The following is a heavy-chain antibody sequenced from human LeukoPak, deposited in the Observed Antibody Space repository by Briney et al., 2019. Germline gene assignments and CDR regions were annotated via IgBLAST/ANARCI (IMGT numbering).Heavy chain of an antibody. CDR1: GFTFSSYG. Sequence: GRSLRLSCAASGFTFSSYGMHWVRQAPGKGLEWVAVIRYDGSNKYYADSVKGRFTISRDNSKNTLYLQMNSLRAEDTAVYYCARATKITYYDILTGYYPPSYYYYYGMDVWGKGTTVTVSS. D-gene: IGHD3-9*01. J-gene: IGHJ6*04. CDR3: ARATKITYYDILTGYYPPSYYYYYGMDV. CDR2: IRYDGSNK. V-gene: IGHV3-33*01.